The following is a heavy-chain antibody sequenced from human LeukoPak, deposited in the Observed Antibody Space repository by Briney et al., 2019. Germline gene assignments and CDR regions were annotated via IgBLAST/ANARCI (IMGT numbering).Heavy chain of an antibody. D-gene: IGHD2-15*01. J-gene: IGHJ6*03. CDR3: AILEVYYYYMDV. CDR2: IRSKAYGGTT. V-gene: IGHV3-49*04. Sequence: GGSLRLSCTASGFTFGDYAMSWVRQAPGKGLEWVGFIRSKAYGGTTEYAASVKGRFTISRDDSKSIAYLQMNSLKTEDMAVYYCAILEVYYYYMDVWGKGTTVTVSS. CDR1: GFTFGDYA.